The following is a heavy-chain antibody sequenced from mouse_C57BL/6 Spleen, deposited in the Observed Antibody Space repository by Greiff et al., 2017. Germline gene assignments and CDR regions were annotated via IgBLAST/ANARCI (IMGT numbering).Heavy chain of an antibody. V-gene: IGHV7-3*01. CDR1: GFTFTDYY. D-gene: IGHD1-1*01. CDR3: ATYYYGSSYGYWYFDV. CDR2: IRNKANGYTT. J-gene: IGHJ1*03. Sequence: EVQIQESGGGLVQPGGSLSLSCAASGFTFTDYYMSWVRQPPGKALEWLGFIRNKANGYTTEYSASVKGRFTISRDNSQSILYLQMNALRAEDSATYYCATYYYGSSYGYWYFDVWGTGTTVTVSS.